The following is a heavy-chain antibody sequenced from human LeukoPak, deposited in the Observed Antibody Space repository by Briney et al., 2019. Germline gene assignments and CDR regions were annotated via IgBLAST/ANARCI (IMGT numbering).Heavy chain of an antibody. Sequence: GGSLRLSCAASGFTFSSYEMNWVRQAPGKGLEWVSAISGSGGSTYYADSVKGRFTVSRDNSKNMLYLQMNNLRPEDTATYYCAKRNTMVRGGPCFDYWGQGLMVTVSS. CDR1: GFTFSSYE. CDR2: ISGSGGST. J-gene: IGHJ4*02. V-gene: IGHV3-23*01. CDR3: AKRNTMVRGGPCFDY. D-gene: IGHD3-10*01.